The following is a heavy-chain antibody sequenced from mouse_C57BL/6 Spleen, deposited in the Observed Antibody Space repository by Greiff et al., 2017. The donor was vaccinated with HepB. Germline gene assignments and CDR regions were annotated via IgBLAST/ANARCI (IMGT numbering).Heavy chain of an antibody. Sequence: QVQLQQPGAELVKPGASVKMSCKASGYTFTSYWITWVKQRPGQGLEWIGDIYPGSGSTNYTEKFKSKGTLTVDTSSRTAYLQLSSLTFEDSAVYYCAKTPFYYGSSPLAYWGQGTLVTVSA. J-gene: IGHJ3*01. CDR1: GYTFTSYW. CDR2: IYPGSGST. D-gene: IGHD1-1*01. CDR3: AKTPFYYGSSPLAY. V-gene: IGHV1-55*01.